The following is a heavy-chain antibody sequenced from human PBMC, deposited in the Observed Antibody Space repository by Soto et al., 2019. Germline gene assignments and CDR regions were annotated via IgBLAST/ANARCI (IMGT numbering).Heavy chain of an antibody. CDR2: IYHSGST. J-gene: IGHJ6*02. D-gene: IGHD3-9*01. Sequence: SETLSLTCAVSGGSISSSNWWSWVRQPPGKGLEWIGEIYHSGSTNYNPSLKSRVTISVDKSKNQFSLKLSSVTAADTAVYYCATLPSLRYFDWLLYDYYYGMDVWGQGTTVTVSS. V-gene: IGHV4-4*02. CDR3: ATLPSLRYFDWLLYDYYYGMDV. CDR1: GGSISSSNW.